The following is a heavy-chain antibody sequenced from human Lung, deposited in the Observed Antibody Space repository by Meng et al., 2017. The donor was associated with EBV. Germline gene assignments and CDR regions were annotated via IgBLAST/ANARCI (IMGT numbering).Heavy chain of an antibody. CDR2: INPNTGGT. V-gene: IGHV1-2*04. CDR1: GGTFRRYA. J-gene: IGHJ5*02. Sequence: GQLGQSGAEGEKAGASVKVSCKGSGGTFRRYAISWVRQAPGQGLEWMGWINPNTGGTKYAQKFQGWVTLTRDTSISTAYMELSRLRSDDTAVYYCARGRYELIWGLFDPWGQGTLVTVSS. D-gene: IGHD1-1*01. CDR3: ARGRYELIWGLFDP.